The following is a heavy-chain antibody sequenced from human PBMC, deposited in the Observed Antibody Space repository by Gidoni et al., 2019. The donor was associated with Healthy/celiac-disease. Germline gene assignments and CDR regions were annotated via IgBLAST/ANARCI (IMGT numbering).Heavy chain of an antibody. V-gene: IGHV1-2*02. CDR1: GYTFTGYY. D-gene: IGHD2-2*02. CDR3: ARDHVPAAIEEGY. J-gene: IGHJ4*02. Sequence: QVQLVQSGAEVKKPGASVRVSCKASGYTFTGYYMHWVRQAPGQGLEWRGWINPNSGGTNYAQKFQGRVTMTRDTSISTAYMELSRLRSDDTAVYYCARDHVPAAIEEGYWGQGTLVTVSS. CDR2: INPNSGGT.